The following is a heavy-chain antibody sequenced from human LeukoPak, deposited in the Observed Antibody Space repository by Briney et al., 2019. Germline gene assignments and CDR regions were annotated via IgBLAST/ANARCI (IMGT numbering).Heavy chain of an antibody. V-gene: IGHV4-39*01. CDR1: GFTFSTSW. D-gene: IGHD2/OR15-2a*01. Sequence: SGGSLRLSCAASGFTFSTSWMTWVRQPPGKGLEWIGSIYYSGSTYYNPSLKSRVTISVDTSKNRFSLKLSSVTAADTAVYYCARLFLYWGQGTPATVSS. CDR2: IYYSGST. J-gene: IGHJ4*02. CDR3: ARLFLY.